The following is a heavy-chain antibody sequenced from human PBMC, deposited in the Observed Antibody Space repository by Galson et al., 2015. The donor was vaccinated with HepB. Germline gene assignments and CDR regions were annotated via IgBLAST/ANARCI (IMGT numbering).Heavy chain of an antibody. J-gene: IGHJ4*02. CDR1: GFTFGDYA. D-gene: IGHD6-13*01. CDR2: IRRKAYGGAP. Sequence: SLRLSCAGSGFTFGDYAVSWVRQAPGKGLEWVGFIRRKAYGGAPDYGASVKGRFTISREDSKGIAYLQMNRLKTDDTAVYYCARGFGNSWWGGSRMNYWGQGILVTVSS. CDR3: ARGFGNSWWGGSRMNY. V-gene: IGHV3-49*04.